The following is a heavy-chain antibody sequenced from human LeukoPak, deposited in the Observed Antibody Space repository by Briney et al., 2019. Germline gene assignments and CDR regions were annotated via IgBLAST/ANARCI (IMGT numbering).Heavy chain of an antibody. Sequence: GGSLRLSCAASGFTFDDYGMSWVRQAPGKGLEWVSGINWNGGSTGYADSVKGRFTISRDNAKNSLHLQMNSLRAEDTALYYCARATRRYFDHNDAFDIWGQGTMVTVSS. CDR3: ARATRRYFDHNDAFDI. J-gene: IGHJ3*02. CDR1: GFTFDDYG. D-gene: IGHD3-9*01. V-gene: IGHV3-20*04. CDR2: INWNGGST.